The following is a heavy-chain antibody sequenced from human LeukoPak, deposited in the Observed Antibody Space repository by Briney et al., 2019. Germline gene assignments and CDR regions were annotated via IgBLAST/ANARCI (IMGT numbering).Heavy chain of an antibody. V-gene: IGHV4-59*01. Sequence: LSEALSLTCTVCVGSIINYYWSWIRQPPAKGLEWIGYIYYSGSTNYNPSLNSRVTISVHTSKNQFSLKLSSVAAAATAVYYCARVQIGYTYGLFDYWGQGTLVTVSS. CDR2: IYYSGST. D-gene: IGHD5-18*01. CDR1: VGSIINYY. J-gene: IGHJ4*02. CDR3: ARVQIGYTYGLFDY.